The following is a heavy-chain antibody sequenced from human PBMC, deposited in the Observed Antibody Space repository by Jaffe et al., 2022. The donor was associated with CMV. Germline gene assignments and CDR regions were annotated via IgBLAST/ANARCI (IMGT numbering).Heavy chain of an antibody. CDR1: GFSFSSYG. D-gene: IGHD3-22*01. CDR2: ISYDGSKQ. CDR3: AKVKVVASILVNCDS. J-gene: IGHJ5*01. Sequence: QVQLVESGGGVVQPGTSLRLSCAASGFSFSSYGMYWVRQAPGKGLEWVSLISYDGSKQYYADSVKGRFAISRDNSKNTLFLQMNSLRAEDTALYYCAKVKVVASILVNCDSWGQGTQVTVSS. V-gene: IGHV3-30*18.